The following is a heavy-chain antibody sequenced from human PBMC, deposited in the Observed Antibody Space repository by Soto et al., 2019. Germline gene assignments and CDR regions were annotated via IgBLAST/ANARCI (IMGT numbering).Heavy chain of an antibody. V-gene: IGHV4-59*01. CDR1: GGSISSYY. D-gene: IGHD2-2*01. J-gene: IGHJ4*02. Sequence: SETLSLTCTVSGGSISSYYWSWIRQPPGKGLEWIGYIYYSGSTNYNPSLKSRVTISVDTSKNQFSLKLSSVTAADTAVYYCARVAYYCSSTSCPRPFDYWGQGTLVTVSS. CDR2: IYYSGST. CDR3: ARVAYYCSSTSCPRPFDY.